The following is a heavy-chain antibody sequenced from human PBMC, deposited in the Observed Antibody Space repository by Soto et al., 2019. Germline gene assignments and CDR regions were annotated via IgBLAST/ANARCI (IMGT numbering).Heavy chain of an antibody. CDR2: ISWNSGNK. V-gene: IGHV3-9*01. CDR1: GFTFDDYA. CDR3: AKEAGLVRFFDWLSNALDV. J-gene: IGHJ6*02. D-gene: IGHD3-9*01. Sequence: VQLVESGGDLVQPGRSLRLSCAASGFTFDDYAMHWVRQAPGKGLEWVSGISWNSGNKGYADSVKGRFTISRDNAKNFLYLEMNSLRAEDTALYYCAKEAGLVRFFDWLSNALDVWGQGTPVTVS.